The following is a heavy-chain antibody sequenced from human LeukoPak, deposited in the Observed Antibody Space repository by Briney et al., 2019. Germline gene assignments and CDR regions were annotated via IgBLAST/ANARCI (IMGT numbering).Heavy chain of an antibody. J-gene: IGHJ3*02. V-gene: IGHV1-69*05. D-gene: IGHD6-13*01. CDR3: AREGYSSSWYRSFDI. CDR2: IIPIFGTA. Sequence: SVKVSCKASGGTFSSYAISWVRQAPGQGLEWMGGIIPIFGTANYAQKFQGRVTITTDESTSTAYMELSSLRSEDTAVYYCAREGYSSSWYRSFDIWGQGTMVTVSS. CDR1: GGTFSSYA.